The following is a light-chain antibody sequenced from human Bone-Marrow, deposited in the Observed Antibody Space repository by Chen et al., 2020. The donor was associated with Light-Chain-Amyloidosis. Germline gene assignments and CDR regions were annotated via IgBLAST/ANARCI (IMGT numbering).Light chain of an antibody. Sequence: SYVLTQPSSVSVAPGQTATIACGGNNIGSTSVHWYQQTPGQAPLLVVYDESDQPSGIPERLSGSNSGNTATLTISRVEAGDEADYYCQVWDRSSDRPVFGGGTKLTVL. CDR1: NIGSTS. CDR3: QVWDRSSDRPV. J-gene: IGLJ3*02. CDR2: DES. V-gene: IGLV3-21*02.